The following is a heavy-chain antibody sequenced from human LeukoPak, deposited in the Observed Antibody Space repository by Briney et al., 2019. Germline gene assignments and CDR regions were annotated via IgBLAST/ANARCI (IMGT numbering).Heavy chain of an antibody. CDR3: ARATRDFWSGFDY. J-gene: IGHJ4*02. V-gene: IGHV1-46*01. Sequence: ASVKVSCKASGYTFTSYYMHWVRQAPGQGLEWMGIINPSGGSTSYAQKFQGRVTMTTDTSTSTAYMELRSLRSDDTAVYYCARATRDFWSGFDYWGQGTLVTVSS. D-gene: IGHD3-3*01. CDR1: GYTFTSYY. CDR2: INPSGGST.